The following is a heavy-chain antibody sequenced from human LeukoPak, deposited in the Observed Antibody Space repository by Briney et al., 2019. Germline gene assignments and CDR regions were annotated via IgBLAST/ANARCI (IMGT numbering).Heavy chain of an antibody. CDR1: GFTFGSYA. D-gene: IGHD4-17*01. Sequence: PGGSLRLSCAASGFTFGSYAMHWVRQAPGKGLEWMGGFDPEDGETIYAQKLQGRVTMTEDTSTDTAYMKLSSLRSEDTAVYYCATDLRGLDFLVLYDYGDRMFDYWGQGTLVTVSS. J-gene: IGHJ4*02. CDR3: ATDLRGLDFLVLYDYGDRMFDY. CDR2: FDPEDGET. V-gene: IGHV1-24*01.